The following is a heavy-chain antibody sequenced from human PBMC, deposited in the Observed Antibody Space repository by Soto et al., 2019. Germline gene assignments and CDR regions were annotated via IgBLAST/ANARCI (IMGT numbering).Heavy chain of an antibody. D-gene: IGHD4-17*01. CDR2: ISAYNGNT. V-gene: IGHV1-18*01. CDR3: ARAIKYGEYSRWFDP. J-gene: IGHJ5*02. CDR1: GYTFTSYG. Sequence: GASVKVSCKASGYTFTSYGISWVRQAPGQGLEWMGWISAYNGNTNYAQKLQGRVTMTTDTSTSTAYMELRSLRSDDTAVYYCARAIKYGEYSRWFDPWGRGTLVTVSP.